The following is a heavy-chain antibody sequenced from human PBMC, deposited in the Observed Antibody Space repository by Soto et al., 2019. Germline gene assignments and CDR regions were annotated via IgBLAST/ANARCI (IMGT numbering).Heavy chain of an antibody. Sequence: QVQLVQSGAEVKKPGASVKVSYKASGYTFTSYAMHWVRQAPGQRLEWMGWINAGNGNTKYSQKFQGRVTITRDTSASTAYMELSSLRSEDTAVYYCARVDSSSFYYGMDVWGQGTTVTVSS. J-gene: IGHJ6*02. CDR1: GYTFTSYA. CDR2: INAGNGNT. V-gene: IGHV1-3*01. CDR3: ARVDSSSFYYGMDV. D-gene: IGHD6-6*01.